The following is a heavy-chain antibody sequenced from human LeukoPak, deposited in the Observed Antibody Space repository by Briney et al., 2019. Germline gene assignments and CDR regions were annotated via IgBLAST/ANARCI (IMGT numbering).Heavy chain of an antibody. CDR1: GYTFTGYY. V-gene: IGHV1-2*02. CDR2: INPNSGGT. D-gene: IGHD1-26*01. J-gene: IGHJ4*02. CDR3: AHLGGELLVRMRASWADVVKL. Sequence: ASVKVSCKASGYTFTGYYMHWVRQAPGQGLEWMGWINPNSGGTNYAQKFQGRVTMTRDTSISTAYMELSRLRSDDTAVYYCAHLGGELLVRMRASWADVVKLRGQGTLVTVSS.